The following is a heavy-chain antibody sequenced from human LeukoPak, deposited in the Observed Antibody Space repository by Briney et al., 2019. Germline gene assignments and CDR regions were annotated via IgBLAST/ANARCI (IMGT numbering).Heavy chain of an antibody. CDR1: GFTFRSYA. CDR3: ARDTVLVIYGTKSFQN. V-gene: IGHV3-23*01. D-gene: IGHD3-22*01. CDR2: ISGSSAIT. J-gene: IGHJ1*01. Sequence: GGSLRLSCAASGFTFRSYAMSWVRQAPVKVLEWVSGISGSSAITYYADSVKGRFTISRDNSKNTLYLQMNSLRAEDTAMYFCARDTVLVIYGTKSFQNWGQGTLVTVPS.